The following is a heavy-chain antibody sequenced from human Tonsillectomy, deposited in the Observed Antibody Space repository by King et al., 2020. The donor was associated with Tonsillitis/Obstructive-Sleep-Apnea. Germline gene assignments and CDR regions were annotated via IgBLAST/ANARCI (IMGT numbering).Heavy chain of an antibody. CDR3: AREIVSNGGVDCSTRSCCPGY. J-gene: IGHJ4*02. Sequence: VQLVESGGGLVQPGGSLRLSCAASGFTFSTYTMHWARQAPGKGLEYVSAITSGGSTYYANSVKGRFTISRDNSKNTVYLQMGSLRAEDMGVYYCAREIVSNGGVDCSTRSCCPGYWGQGTLVSVSS. CDR1: GFTFSTYT. V-gene: IGHV3-64*01. D-gene: IGHD2-2*01. CDR2: ITSGGST.